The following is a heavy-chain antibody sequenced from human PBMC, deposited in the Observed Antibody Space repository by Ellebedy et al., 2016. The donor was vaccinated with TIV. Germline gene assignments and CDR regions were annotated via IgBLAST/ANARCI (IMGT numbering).Heavy chain of an antibody. D-gene: IGHD2-8*01. J-gene: IGHJ5*01. CDR1: GDSVSSTTTA. CDR2: TYFRSSWSQ. V-gene: IGHV6-1*01. CDR3: ARGVNWFDS. Sequence: SQTLSLTCVISGDSVSSTTTAWNWLRQSPSRGLEWLGRTYFRSSWSQNYALPVKSPMTISPDTSKNQFSLQVHSVTPDDTAVYYCARGVNWFDSWGQGTHVTVSS.